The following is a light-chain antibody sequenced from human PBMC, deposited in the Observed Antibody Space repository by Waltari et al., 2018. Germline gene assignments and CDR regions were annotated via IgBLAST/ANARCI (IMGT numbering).Light chain of an antibody. CDR1: QSVSKA. CDR2: GAS. CDR3: QHYVRLPVT. Sequence: EIGLTQSPGTLSLPPGGRATLSCRSSQSVSKALARYQQNPGQAPRLLIHGASNRATGIPDRFSGSGSGTDFSLIISRLEPEDFAVYYCQHYVRLPVTFGQGTKVEIK. V-gene: IGKV3-20*01. J-gene: IGKJ1*01.